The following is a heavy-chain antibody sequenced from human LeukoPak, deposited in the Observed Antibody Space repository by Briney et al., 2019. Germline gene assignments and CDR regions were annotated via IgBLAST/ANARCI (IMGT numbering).Heavy chain of an antibody. CDR1: GGSFSGYY. J-gene: IGHJ3*02. CDR3: ARLNVATVTRAFDI. Sequence: PSETLSLTCAVYGGSFSGYYWSWIRQPPGKGLEWIGEINHSGSTNYNLSLKSRVTISVDTSKNQFSLKLSSVTAADTAVYFCARLNVATVTRAFDIWGQGTMVTVSS. V-gene: IGHV4-34*01. CDR2: INHSGST. D-gene: IGHD5-12*01.